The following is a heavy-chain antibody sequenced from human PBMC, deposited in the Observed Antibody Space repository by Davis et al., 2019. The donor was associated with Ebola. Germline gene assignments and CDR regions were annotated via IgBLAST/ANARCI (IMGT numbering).Heavy chain of an antibody. CDR3: ARIPGIAAPPYHYYGMDV. CDR2: IYYSGST. J-gene: IGHJ6*02. D-gene: IGHD6-13*01. CDR1: GGSISSYY. V-gene: IGHV4-59*01. Sequence: PSETLSLTCTVSGGSISSYYWSWIRQPPGKGLEWIGYIYYSGSTNYNPSLKSRVTISVDTSKNQFSLKLSSVTAADTAVYYCARIPGIAAPPYHYYGMDVWGQGTTVTVSS.